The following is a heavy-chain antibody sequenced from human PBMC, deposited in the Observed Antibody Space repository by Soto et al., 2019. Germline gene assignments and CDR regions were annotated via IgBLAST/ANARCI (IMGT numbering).Heavy chain of an antibody. CDR3: ARGGTNGSYFDY. CDR2: MRYDGSER. D-gene: IGHD1-1*01. CDR1: GFTFRNYG. J-gene: IGHJ4*02. V-gene: IGHV3-33*01. Sequence: QVQLVESGGGVVQPGRSLRLSCAASGFTFRNYGIHWVRLTPGMGLEWVAGMRYDGSERYYIDSVKGRFTISRDNFRRKMFLQTNSLRAEDTAVYYCARGGTNGSYFDYWGQGTLVTVPS.